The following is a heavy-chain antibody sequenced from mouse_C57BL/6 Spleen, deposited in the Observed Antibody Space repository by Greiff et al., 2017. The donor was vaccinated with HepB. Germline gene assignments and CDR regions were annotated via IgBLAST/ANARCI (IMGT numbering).Heavy chain of an antibody. CDR1: GFTFSSYG. Sequence: EVMLVESGGDLVKPGGSLKLSCAASGFTFSSYGMSWVRQTPDKRLEWVATISSGGSYTYYPDSVKGRVTISRDNAKNTLYLQMSSLKSEDTARYYCARQAQYSKYDIDDWGQGTTVTVSS. V-gene: IGHV5-6*01. D-gene: IGHD2-5*01. CDR2: ISSGGSYT. J-gene: IGHJ4*01. CDR3: ARQAQYSKYDIDD.